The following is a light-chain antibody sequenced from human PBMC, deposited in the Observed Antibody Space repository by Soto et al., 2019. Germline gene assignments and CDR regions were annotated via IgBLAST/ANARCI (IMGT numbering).Light chain of an antibody. Sequence: QSVLTQPASVSGSPGQSITISCTGTSSDVGGYNYVSWYQQHPAKVPKLMIYDVSNRPSGVSDRFSGSKSGNTASLTISGLQAEDEADYYCYSYTTSSTYVFGTGIKVTVL. CDR1: SSDVGGYNY. CDR3: YSYTTSSTYV. V-gene: IGLV2-14*01. J-gene: IGLJ1*01. CDR2: DVS.